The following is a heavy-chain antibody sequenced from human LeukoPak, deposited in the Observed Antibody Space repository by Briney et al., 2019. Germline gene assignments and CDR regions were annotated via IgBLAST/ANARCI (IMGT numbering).Heavy chain of an antibody. J-gene: IGHJ4*02. CDR2: IYHSGST. V-gene: IGHV4-38-2*02. CDR1: GYSISSGFY. Sequence: SETLSLTCTVSGYSISSGFYWGWIRPPPGKGLEWIGSIYHSGSTYYNPSLKSRVTISVDTSKNQVSLKLRSVTAADTAVYYCARGDSGWYLGLGFDYWGQGTLVTVSS. D-gene: IGHD6-19*01. CDR3: ARGDSGWYLGLGFDY.